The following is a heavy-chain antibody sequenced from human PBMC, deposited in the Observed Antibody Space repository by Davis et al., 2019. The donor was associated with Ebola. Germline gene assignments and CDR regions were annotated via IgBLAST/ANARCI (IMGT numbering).Heavy chain of an antibody. Sequence: PGGSLRLSCAASGFTFDDYTMHWVRQAPGKGLEWVSGISWNSNTIGYADSVKGRFTISRDNAKKSLYLQMNSLRTEDTALYYCGKEGGDSNKYYYAMEVWGIGTTVTVSS. J-gene: IGHJ6*04. CDR3: GKEGGDSNKYYYAMEV. CDR1: GFTFDDYT. CDR2: ISWNSNTI. D-gene: IGHD4-17*01. V-gene: IGHV3-9*01.